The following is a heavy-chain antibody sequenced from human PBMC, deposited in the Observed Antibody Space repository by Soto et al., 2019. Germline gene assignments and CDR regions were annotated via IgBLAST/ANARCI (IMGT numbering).Heavy chain of an antibody. V-gene: IGHV4-59*08. CDR3: ARHVGGYSYGYVYFDY. Sequence: SETLSLTCTVSGASISNYYWSWIRQSPGKGLEWIGYIYYSGRTNYNPSLKSRVTISVDTSKNQFSLKLSAVTAADTALYYCARHVGGYSYGYVYFDYWGQGTLVTVS. D-gene: IGHD5-18*01. CDR1: GASISNYY. CDR2: IYYSGRT. J-gene: IGHJ4*02.